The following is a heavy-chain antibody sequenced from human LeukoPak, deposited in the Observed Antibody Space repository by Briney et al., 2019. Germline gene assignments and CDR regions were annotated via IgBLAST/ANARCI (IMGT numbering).Heavy chain of an antibody. Sequence: GGSLRLTCAASGFTFSSYWMTWVRQAPGKGLEWVANIKQDGNEKCYVDSVKGRFTISRDNAKNSLYLQMNSLRGEDTAVYYCARGLWEGSYWGQGTLVTVSS. D-gene: IGHD1-26*01. CDR1: GFTFSSYW. CDR2: IKQDGNEK. CDR3: ARGLWEGSY. J-gene: IGHJ4*02. V-gene: IGHV3-7*05.